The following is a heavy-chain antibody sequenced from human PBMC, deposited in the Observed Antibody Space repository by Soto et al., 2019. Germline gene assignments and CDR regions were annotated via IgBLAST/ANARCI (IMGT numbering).Heavy chain of an antibody. Sequence: SRSLSCAASGFTFINAWMSWVRQAPGKGLEWVGRIKTKADAETTDYAAPVKGRFTISRDDSKNTLYLQMNSLKTEDTALYYCTTDGATILFDPWGQGALVTVSA. CDR1: GFTFINAW. V-gene: IGHV3-15*01. CDR3: TTDGATILFDP. CDR2: IKTKADAETT. J-gene: IGHJ5*02. D-gene: IGHD1-26*01.